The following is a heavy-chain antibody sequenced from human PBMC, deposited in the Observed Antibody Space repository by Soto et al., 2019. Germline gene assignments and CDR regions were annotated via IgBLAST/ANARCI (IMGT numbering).Heavy chain of an antibody. CDR1: GASIGSGDYY. CDR2: IYYSGGT. V-gene: IGHV4-31*02. D-gene: IGHD3-9*01. CDR3: ARNPRVFILTGYYYYGMDV. Sequence: SETLSLTCTVSGASIGSGDYYWSWIRQHPGKGLEWIGYIYYSGGTYYNPSLKSRVTISVDTSKNQFSLKLSSVTAADTAVYYCARNPRVFILTGYYYYGMDVWGQGTTVTVSS. J-gene: IGHJ6*02.